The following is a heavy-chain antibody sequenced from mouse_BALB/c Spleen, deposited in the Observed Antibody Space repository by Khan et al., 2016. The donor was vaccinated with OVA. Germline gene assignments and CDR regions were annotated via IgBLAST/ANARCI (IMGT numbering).Heavy chain of an antibody. J-gene: IGHJ4*01. CDR1: GYTFTNNG. Sequence: QIQLVQSGPELKKPGESVKISCKASGYTFTNNGMNWVKQAPGKGLKWMGWINTYTGEPTYDADFKGRSAFSLEASASTAYLQINNLRNEDTSAYFCARIGYSGTMDYWGQGTSVTVSS. CDR2: INTYTGEP. D-gene: IGHD2-3*01. V-gene: IGHV9-3-1*01. CDR3: ARIGYSGTMDY.